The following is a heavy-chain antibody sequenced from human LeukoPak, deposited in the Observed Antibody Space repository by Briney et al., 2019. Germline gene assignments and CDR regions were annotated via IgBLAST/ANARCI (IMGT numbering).Heavy chain of an antibody. CDR1: GGTFSSYA. CDR2: IIPIFGTA. J-gene: IGHJ1*01. D-gene: IGHD3-22*01. Sequence: SVKVSCKASGGTFSSYAISWVPQAPGQGLEWMGRIIPIFGTANYAQKFQGRVTITTDESTSTAYMELSSLRSEDTAVYYCARVFYYDSSGYYRSAEYFQHWGQGTLVTVSS. V-gene: IGHV1-69*05. CDR3: ARVFYYDSSGYYRSAEYFQH.